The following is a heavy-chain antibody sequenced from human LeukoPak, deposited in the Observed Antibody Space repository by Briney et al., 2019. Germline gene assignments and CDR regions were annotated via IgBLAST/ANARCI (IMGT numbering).Heavy chain of an antibody. J-gene: IGHJ5*02. CDR3: AALRGYGSGSYGLDP. CDR2: ITPFNGNT. V-gene: IGHV1-45*02. CDR1: GYTFTYRY. D-gene: IGHD3-10*01. Sequence: GASVKVSCKASGYTFTYRYLHWVRQAPGQALEWMGWITPFNGNTNYAQKFQGRVTITRDRSTSTAYMELSSLRSEDTAMYYCAALRGYGSGSYGLDPWGQGTLVTVS.